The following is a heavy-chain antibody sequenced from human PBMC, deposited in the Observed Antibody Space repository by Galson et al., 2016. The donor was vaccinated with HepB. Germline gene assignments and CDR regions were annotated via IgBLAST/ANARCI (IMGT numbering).Heavy chain of an antibody. D-gene: IGHD2-2*01. Sequence: SLRLSCAASGFTFSSYGMHWVRQAPGKGLEWVAFISYDGSNKKYADSVKGRFTISRDNSKKTLYLQMNSLRAEDTAVYYCAKDGRIDCSSASSHDHFYYWGQGTLVTVSS. CDR3: AKDGRIDCSSASSHDHFYY. CDR2: ISYDGSNK. J-gene: IGHJ4*02. V-gene: IGHV3-30*18. CDR1: GFTFSSYG.